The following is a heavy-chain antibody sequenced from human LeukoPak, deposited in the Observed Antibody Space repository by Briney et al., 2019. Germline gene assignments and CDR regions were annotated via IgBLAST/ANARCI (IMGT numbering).Heavy chain of an antibody. CDR3: ARDGSGWSDYFDY. D-gene: IGHD6-19*01. Sequence: PSETLSLTCTVSGGSIISSDYWSWIRQPPGKGLDWIGSIYYSGPTNYNPSLKSRVTISVDTSKNQFSLKLRSVTAADTAVYYCARDGSGWSDYFDYWGQGTLVAVSS. V-gene: IGHV4-59*01. CDR1: GGSIISSDY. CDR2: IYYSGPT. J-gene: IGHJ4*02.